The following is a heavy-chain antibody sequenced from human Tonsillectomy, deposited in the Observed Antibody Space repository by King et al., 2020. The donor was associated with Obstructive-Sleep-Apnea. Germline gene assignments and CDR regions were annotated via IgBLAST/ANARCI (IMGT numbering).Heavy chain of an antibody. CDR3: ARGRASSTIFGVADNWFDP. J-gene: IGHJ5*02. CDR2: INAGNGNT. CDR1: RYTFTSYA. V-gene: IGHV1-3*01. D-gene: IGHD3-3*01. Sequence: QLVQSGAEMKKPGASVKVSCKASRYTFTSYAMHWVRQAPGQRLEWMGWINAGNGNTKYSQKFQGRVTITRDTSASTAYMEVSSLRSEDTAVYYCARGRASSTIFGVADNWFDPWGQGTLVTVSS.